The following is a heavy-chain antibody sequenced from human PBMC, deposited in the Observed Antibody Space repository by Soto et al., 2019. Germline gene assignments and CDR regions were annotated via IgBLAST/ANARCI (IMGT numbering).Heavy chain of an antibody. V-gene: IGHV1-69*13. CDR2: IIPIFGTA. D-gene: IGHD3-22*01. Sequence: SVKVSCKASGGTFSSYAISWVRQAPGQGLEWMGGIIPIFGTANYAQKFQGRVTITADESTSTAYMELSSLRSEDTAVYYCARRSYYDSSGPDDFDYWGQGTLVTVSS. J-gene: IGHJ4*02. CDR1: GGTFSSYA. CDR3: ARRSYYDSSGPDDFDY.